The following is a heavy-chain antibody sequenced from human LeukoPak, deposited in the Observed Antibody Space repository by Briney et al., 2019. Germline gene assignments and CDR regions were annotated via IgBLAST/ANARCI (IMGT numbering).Heavy chain of an antibody. CDR3: ARAEYCSSTSCLMNYYYMDV. D-gene: IGHD2-2*01. J-gene: IGHJ6*03. Sequence: ASVKVSCKASGGTFRTYAISWVRQAPGQGLEWMAEIIPIFGTTNYAQNFQGRVTITADESTNTVYMELSSLRSDETAVYYCARAEYCSSTSCLMNYYYMDVWGKGTTVTVSS. V-gene: IGHV1-69*13. CDR2: IIPIFGTT. CDR1: GGTFRTYA.